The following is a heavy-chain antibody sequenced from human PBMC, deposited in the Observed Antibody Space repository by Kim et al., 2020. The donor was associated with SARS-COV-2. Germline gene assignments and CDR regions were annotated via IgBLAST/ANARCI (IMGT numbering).Heavy chain of an antibody. V-gene: IGHV3-53*01. CDR3: ARLEVGALDY. CDR2: ST. Sequence: STDDADSVKGRFTISRDNSKNTLYLQMNSLGAEDTAVYYCARLEVGALDYWGQGTLVTVSS. J-gene: IGHJ4*02. D-gene: IGHD1-26*01.